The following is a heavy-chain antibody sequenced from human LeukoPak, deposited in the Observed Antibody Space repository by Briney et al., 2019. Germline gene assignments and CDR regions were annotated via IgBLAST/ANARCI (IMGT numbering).Heavy chain of an antibody. V-gene: IGHV1-2*02. J-gene: IGHJ4*02. CDR1: GYTFTSYG. CDR2: INPNSGGT. CDR3: AIPRKGPYYFDY. Sequence: ASVKVSCKASGYTFTSYGISWVRQAPGQGLEWMGWINPNSGGTNYAQKFQGRVTMTRDTSISTAYMELSRLRSDDTAVYYCAIPRKGPYYFDYWGQGTLVTVSS.